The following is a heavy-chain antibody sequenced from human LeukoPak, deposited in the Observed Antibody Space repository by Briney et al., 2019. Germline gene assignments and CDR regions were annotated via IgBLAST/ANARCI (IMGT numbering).Heavy chain of an antibody. J-gene: IGHJ4*02. Sequence: GGSLRLSCAASGFTFDDYGMSRVRQAPGKGLEWVSGINWNGGSTGYADSVKGRFTISRDNAKNSLNLQMNSLRAEDTALYYCARVEVYYYDSSGYSVYWGQGTLVTVSS. CDR3: ARVEVYYYDSSGYSVY. CDR1: GFTFDDYG. CDR2: INWNGGST. D-gene: IGHD3-22*01. V-gene: IGHV3-20*04.